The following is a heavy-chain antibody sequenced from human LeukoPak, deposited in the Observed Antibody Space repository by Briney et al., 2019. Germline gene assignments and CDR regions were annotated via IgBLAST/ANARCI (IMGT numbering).Heavy chain of an antibody. Sequence: GGSLRLSCAASGFTFRNYGMHWVRQAPGKGLEWVAVIWSDGSTKYYAESVQGRFTISRDTSKNRLYLQLNSLRVEDTAVFYCARDTSSSWYYFDHWGQGTLVTV. D-gene: IGHD6-13*01. CDR1: GFTFRNYG. CDR2: IWSDGSTK. CDR3: ARDTSSSWYYFDH. V-gene: IGHV3-33*01. J-gene: IGHJ4*02.